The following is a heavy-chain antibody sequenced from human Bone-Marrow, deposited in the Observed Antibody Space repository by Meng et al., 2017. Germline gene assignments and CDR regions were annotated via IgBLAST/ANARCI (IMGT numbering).Heavy chain of an antibody. V-gene: IGHV1-18*01. J-gene: IGHJ3*02. D-gene: IGHD5-18*01. CDR1: GYTFTSYG. CDR2: ISAYNGNT. CDR3: ARTIGYSYGYGLGTIAFDI. Sequence: ASVKVSCKASGYTFTSYGISWVRQAPGQGLEWMGWISAYNGNTNYAQKLQGRVTMTTDTSTSTAYMELRGLRSDDTAVYYCARTIGYSYGYGLGTIAFDIWGQVTMVTVSS.